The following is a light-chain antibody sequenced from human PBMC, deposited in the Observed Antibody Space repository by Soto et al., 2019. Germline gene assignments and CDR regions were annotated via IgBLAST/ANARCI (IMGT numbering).Light chain of an antibody. CDR2: AAS. J-gene: IGKJ5*01. Sequence: IEVTQSPSSLAASLGDRVTITCRASQSISSYLNWYQQKPGKAPKLLIYAASSLQSGVPSRFSGSGSGTDFTLTISSLQPEDIATYYCQQFEDFPRAIIFGQGTRLEIK. CDR3: QQFEDFPRAII. V-gene: IGKV1-39*01. CDR1: QSISSY.